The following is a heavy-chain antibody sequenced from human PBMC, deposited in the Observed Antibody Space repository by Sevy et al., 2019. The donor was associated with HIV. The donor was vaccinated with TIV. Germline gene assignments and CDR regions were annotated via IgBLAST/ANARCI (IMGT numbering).Heavy chain of an antibody. CDR3: AKGQTDYYDTSGPVDY. J-gene: IGHJ4*02. D-gene: IGHD3-22*01. V-gene: IGHV3-30*18. CDR2: IPYDGSSK. Sequence: GGSLRLSCAASGFTFSSYAMHWVRQAPGKGLEWVAAIPYDGSSKYYADSVKGRVTISRDNSKNTLYLQMNSLRAEDTALYYCAKGQTDYYDTSGPVDYWGQGTLVTVSS. CDR1: GFTFSSYA.